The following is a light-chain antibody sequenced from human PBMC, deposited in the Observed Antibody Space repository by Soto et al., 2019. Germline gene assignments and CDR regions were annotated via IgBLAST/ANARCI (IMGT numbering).Light chain of an antibody. CDR1: QSISTW. Sequence: DIQMTQSPSTLSASVGDRVTITCRASQSISTWLAWYQQKPGKAPKLLIFAATTLETGVPSRFSGSGSGTDFTLTITRLQPDDLATYYCQQYSTYWTFGQGTKVEVK. CDR2: AAT. V-gene: IGKV1-5*01. CDR3: QQYSTYWT. J-gene: IGKJ1*01.